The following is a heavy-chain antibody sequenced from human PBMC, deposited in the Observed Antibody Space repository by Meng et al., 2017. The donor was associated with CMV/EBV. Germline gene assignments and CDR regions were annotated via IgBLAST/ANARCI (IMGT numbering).Heavy chain of an antibody. CDR1: GFTVSSNY. Sequence: GESLKISCAASGFTVSSNYMSWVRQAPGKGLEWVSVIYSGGSTYYADSVKGRFTISRDNSKNTLYLQMNSLRAEDTAVYYRAKEAYCSSTSCYPLTWGQGTLVTVSS. V-gene: IGHV3-53*01. CDR3: AKEAYCSSTSCYPLT. CDR2: IYSGGST. J-gene: IGHJ5*02. D-gene: IGHD2-2*01.